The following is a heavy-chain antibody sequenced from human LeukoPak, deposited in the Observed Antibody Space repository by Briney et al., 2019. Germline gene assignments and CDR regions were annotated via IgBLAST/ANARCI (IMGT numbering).Heavy chain of an antibody. J-gene: IGHJ3*02. Sequence: PSETLSLTCAVYGGSFSGYYWSWIRQPPGKGLEWIGEINHSGSTNHNPSLKSRVTISVDTSKNQFSLKLSSVTAADTAVYYCARAARPAFDIWGQGTMVTVSS. V-gene: IGHV4-34*01. CDR1: GGSFSGYY. D-gene: IGHD6-6*01. CDR2: INHSGST. CDR3: ARAARPAFDI.